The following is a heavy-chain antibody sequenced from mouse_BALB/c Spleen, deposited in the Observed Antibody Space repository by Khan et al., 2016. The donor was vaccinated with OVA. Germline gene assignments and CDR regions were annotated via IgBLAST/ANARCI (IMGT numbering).Heavy chain of an antibody. J-gene: IGHJ3*01. CDR1: GFTFSTYG. CDR2: VSTGGSYT. V-gene: IGHV5-6*01. CDR3: TRLAYYYDSEGFAY. Sequence: VQLKESGGDLVKPGGSLKLSCAASGFTFSTYGMSWVRQAPDKRMEWVATVSTGGSYTYYPDSVKGRFTISRDNAKNTLYLQMSGRMSEDTAMFYCTRLAYYYDSEGFAYWGQGTLVTVSA. D-gene: IGHD1-1*01.